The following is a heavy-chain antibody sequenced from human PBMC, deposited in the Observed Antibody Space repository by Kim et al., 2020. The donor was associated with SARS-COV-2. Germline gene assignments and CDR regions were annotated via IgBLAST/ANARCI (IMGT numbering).Heavy chain of an antibody. D-gene: IGHD6-13*01. CDR3: ARGGGYSSSWYYKFDY. Sequence: ASVKVSCKASGYTFTSYAMHWVRQAPGQRLEWMGWINAGNGNTKYSQKFQGRVTITRDTSASTAYMELSSLRSEDTAVYYCARGGGYSSSWYYKFDYWGQGTLVTVSS. CDR2: INAGNGNT. V-gene: IGHV1-3*01. J-gene: IGHJ4*02. CDR1: GYTFTSYA.